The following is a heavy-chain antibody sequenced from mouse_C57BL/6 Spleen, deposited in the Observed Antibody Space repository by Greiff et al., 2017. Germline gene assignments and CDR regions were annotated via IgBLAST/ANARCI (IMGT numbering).Heavy chain of an antibody. CDR3: AGRDYGYDYFDY. J-gene: IGHJ2*01. D-gene: IGHD2-2*01. Sequence: QVQLQQPGAELVKPGASVKMSCKASGYTFTSYWITWVKQRPGQGLEWIGEIYPGSGSTNYNEKFKSKATLTVDTSSSTAYMQLSSLTSDDSAVYYCAGRDYGYDYFDYWGQGTTLTASS. V-gene: IGHV1-55*01. CDR2: IYPGSGST. CDR1: GYTFTSYW.